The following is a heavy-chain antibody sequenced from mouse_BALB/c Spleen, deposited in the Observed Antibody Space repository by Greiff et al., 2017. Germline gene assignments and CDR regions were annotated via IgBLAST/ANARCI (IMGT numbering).Heavy chain of an antibody. V-gene: IGHV1-87*01. CDR1: GYTFTSYW. Sequence: QVQLQQSGAELARPGASVKLSCKASGYTFTSYWMQWVKQRPGQGLEWIGAIYPGDGDTRYTQKFKGKSTLTADKSSSTAYMQLSSLASEDSAVYYCATGTPFDYWGQGTTLTVSS. J-gene: IGHJ2*01. CDR2: IYPGDGDT. D-gene: IGHD4-1*01. CDR3: ATGTPFDY.